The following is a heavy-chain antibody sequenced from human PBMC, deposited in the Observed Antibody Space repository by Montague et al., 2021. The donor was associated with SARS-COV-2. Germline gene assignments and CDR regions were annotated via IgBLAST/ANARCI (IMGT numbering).Heavy chain of an antibody. D-gene: IGHD1-14*01. CDR1: GFSFNDNW. Sequence: SLRLSCAASGFSFNDNWMHWVRQAPGKGLVWVSGITGDGSNIEYADSVKGRFTISRDNAKVTLYLQMDSLRVEDTAMYFCTKALNGVYNLWGQGSLVAVSS. CDR2: ITGDGSNI. J-gene: IGHJ4*01. V-gene: IGHV3-74*03. CDR3: TKALNGVYNL.